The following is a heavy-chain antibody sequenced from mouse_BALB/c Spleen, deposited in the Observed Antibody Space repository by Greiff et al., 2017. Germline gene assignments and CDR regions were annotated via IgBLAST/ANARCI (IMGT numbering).Heavy chain of an antibody. J-gene: IGHJ1*01. CDR1: GFTFSNYW. Sequence: DVHLVESGGGLVQPGGSMKLSCVASGFTFSNYWMNWVRQSPEKGLEWVAEIRLKSNNYATHYAESVKGRFTISRDDSKSSVYLQMNNLRAEDTGMYYCTRRDYYGSSWYFDVWGAGTTVTVSS. CDR2: IRLKSNNYAT. D-gene: IGHD1-1*01. CDR3: TRRDYYGSSWYFDV. V-gene: IGHV6-6*02.